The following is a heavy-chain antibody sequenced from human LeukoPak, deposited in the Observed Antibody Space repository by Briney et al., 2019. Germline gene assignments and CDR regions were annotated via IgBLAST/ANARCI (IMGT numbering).Heavy chain of an antibody. J-gene: IGHJ4*02. V-gene: IGHV3-48*03. CDR3: TRGGGYSYGSFDY. CDR2: ISSSGSTI. CDR1: GFTFSSYE. Sequence: GGSLRLSCAASGFTFSSYEMNWVRQAPGKGLEWVSYISSSGSTIYYADSVKGRFTISRDNAKNTLYLQMNSLRAEDTAVYYCTRGGGYSYGSFDYWGQGTLVTVSS. D-gene: IGHD5-18*01.